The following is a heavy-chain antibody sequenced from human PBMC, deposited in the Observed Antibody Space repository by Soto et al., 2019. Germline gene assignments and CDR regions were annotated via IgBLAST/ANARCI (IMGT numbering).Heavy chain of an antibody. CDR3: ARDGGWYYDFWSGYYFAEDPNYYYYYYGMDV. J-gene: IGHJ6*02. CDR1: GFTFTNAW. V-gene: IGHV3-15*05. D-gene: IGHD3-3*01. Sequence: PGGSLRLSCVASGFTFTNAWMSWVRQAPGKGLEWVGRIKRKTDGGTADSAAPVKDRFTISRDDLKDTLYLQMNSLKTEDTAVYYCARDGGWYYDFWSGYYFAEDPNYYYYYYGMDVWGQGTTVTVSS. CDR2: IKRKTDGGTA.